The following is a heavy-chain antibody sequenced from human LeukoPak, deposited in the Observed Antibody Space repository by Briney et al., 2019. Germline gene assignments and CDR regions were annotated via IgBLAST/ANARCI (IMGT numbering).Heavy chain of an antibody. J-gene: IGHJ4*02. D-gene: IGHD3-22*01. CDR1: GYTFTGYY. CDR2: INPNSGGT. CDR3: ARVVVVMPDYFDY. Sequence: ASVKVSCTASGYTFTGYYMHWVRQAPGQGLEWMGWINPNSGGTNYAQKFQGRVTMTRDTSISTAYMELSRLRSDDTAVYYCARVVVVMPDYFDYWGQGTLVTVSS. V-gene: IGHV1-2*02.